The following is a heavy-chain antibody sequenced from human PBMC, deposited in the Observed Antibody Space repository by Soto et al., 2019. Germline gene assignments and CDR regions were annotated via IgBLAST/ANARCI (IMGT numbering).Heavy chain of an antibody. J-gene: IGHJ3*02. CDR3: ARANDYGGQVWAFDI. V-gene: IGHV5-51*01. Sequence: PGESLKISRKGSGYSFNSYWIDWVRQMPGKGLEWMGIIYPGDSDTRYSPSFQGQVTISADKSISTAYPQWSSLKASDTAMYYCARANDYGGQVWAFDIWGQGTMVTVSS. D-gene: IGHD4-17*01. CDR2: IYPGDSDT. CDR1: GYSFNSYW.